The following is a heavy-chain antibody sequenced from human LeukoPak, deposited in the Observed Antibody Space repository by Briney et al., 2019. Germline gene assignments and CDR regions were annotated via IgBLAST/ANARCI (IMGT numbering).Heavy chain of an antibody. CDR1: GFTFSSYS. CDR2: ISSSSSYI. J-gene: IGHJ4*02. CDR3: ARDAARGNFDY. D-gene: IGHD3-10*01. V-gene: IGHV3-21*01. Sequence: PGGSLRLSCAASGFTFSSYSMNWVRQAPGKGLEWASSISSSSSYIYYADSVKGRFTTSRDNAKNSLYLQMNSLRAEDTAVYYCARDAARGNFDYWGQGTLVTVSS.